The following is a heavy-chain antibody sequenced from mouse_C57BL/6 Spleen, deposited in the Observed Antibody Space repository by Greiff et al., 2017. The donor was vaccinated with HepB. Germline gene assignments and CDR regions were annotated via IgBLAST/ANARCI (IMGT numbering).Heavy chain of an antibody. CDR1: GFTFSSYG. CDR2: ISSGGSYT. J-gene: IGHJ2*01. V-gene: IGHV5-6*01. CDR3: ARHRPLDFDY. Sequence: EVKLLESGGDLVKPGGSLKLSCAASGFTFSSYGMSWVRQTPDKRLEWVATISSGGSYTYYPDSVKGRFTISRDNAKNTLYLQMSSLKSEDTAMYYCARHRPLDFDYWGQGTTLTVSS.